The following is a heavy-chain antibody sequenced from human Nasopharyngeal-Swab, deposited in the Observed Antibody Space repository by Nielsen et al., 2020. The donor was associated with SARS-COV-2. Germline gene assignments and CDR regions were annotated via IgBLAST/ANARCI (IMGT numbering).Heavy chain of an antibody. J-gene: IGHJ4*02. CDR3: ARVYSVAGGDDY. Sequence: GGSLRLSCAASGFTFSRYWMSWVRQAPGKGLEWVANIKQDGSEKYYVDSVKGRFTISRDNAKNSLYLQMNSLRVEDTAVYYCARVYSVAGGDDYWGQGTLVTVSS. D-gene: IGHD6-19*01. CDR2: IKQDGSEK. CDR1: GFTFSRYW. V-gene: IGHV3-7*01.